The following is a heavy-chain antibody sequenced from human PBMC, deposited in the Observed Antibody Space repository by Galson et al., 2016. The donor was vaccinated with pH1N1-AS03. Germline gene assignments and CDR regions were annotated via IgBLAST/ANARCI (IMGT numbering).Heavy chain of an antibody. CDR2: IIGSGENT. CDR3: AKGSGYCSDATCYRFDR. V-gene: IGHV3-23*01. J-gene: IGHJ4*02. D-gene: IGHD2-15*01. CDR1: EFSFSRFA. Sequence: SLRLSCAASEFSFSRFAMAWVRQAPGKGLEWVSSIIGSGENTWYAESAKGRFTISRDNSKNTLYLQLNSLRAEDTALYYCAKGSGYCSDATCYRFDRWGQGTL.